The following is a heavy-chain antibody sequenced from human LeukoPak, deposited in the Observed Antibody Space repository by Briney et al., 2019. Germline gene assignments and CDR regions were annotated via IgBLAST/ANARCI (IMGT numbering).Heavy chain of an antibody. CDR3: AREGPDY. CDR1: GFTFSSYS. V-gene: IGHV3-48*01. Sequence: GGSLRLSCAASGFTFSSYSMSWVRQAPGKGLEWVSYIPSGSGTIYYADSVRGRFTISRDNAKNSLYLQMNSLRAEDTAVYYCAREGPDYWGQGTLVTVSS. J-gene: IGHJ4*02. CDR2: IPSGSGTI.